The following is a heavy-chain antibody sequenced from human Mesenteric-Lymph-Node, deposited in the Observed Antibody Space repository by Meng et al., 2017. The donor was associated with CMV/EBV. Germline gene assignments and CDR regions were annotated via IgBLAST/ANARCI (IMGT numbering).Heavy chain of an antibody. CDR1: GYTFTGNY. J-gene: IGHJ4*02. Sequence: ASVKVSCKASGYTFTGNYLHWVRQAPGQGLEWIGWINPNSGGTKYAQRFQGRITMTRDTSISTAYMELNKLRSDDTAVYYCAPRGVIIPGAFDYWGQGTLVTVSS. CDR2: INPNSGGT. CDR3: APRGVIIPGAFDY. V-gene: IGHV1-2*02. D-gene: IGHD2-2*01.